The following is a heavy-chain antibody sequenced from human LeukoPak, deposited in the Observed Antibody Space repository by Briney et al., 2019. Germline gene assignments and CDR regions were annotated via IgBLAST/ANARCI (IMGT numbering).Heavy chain of an antibody. CDR1: GGSISSGGYY. CDR2: IYYSGST. V-gene: IGHV4-31*03. CDR3: ARSPGYCSSTSCYGGLPWFDP. J-gene: IGHJ5*02. Sequence: SETLSLTCTVSGGSISSGGYYWSWIRQHPGKGLEWIGYIYYSGSTYYNPSLKSRVTISVGTSKNQFSLKLSSVTAADTAVYYCARSPGYCSSTSCYGGLPWFDPWGQGTLVTVSS. D-gene: IGHD2-2*01.